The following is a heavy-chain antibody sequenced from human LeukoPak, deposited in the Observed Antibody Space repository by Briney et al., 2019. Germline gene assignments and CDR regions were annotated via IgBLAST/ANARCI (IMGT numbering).Heavy chain of an antibody. D-gene: IGHD3-10*01. CDR1: GGSIISYY. J-gene: IGHJ4*02. Sequence: SETLSLTCTVSGGSIISYYWSWIRQPPGKGLEWIGYIYYSGSTNYNPSLKSRVTISVDTSKNQFSLKLSSVTAADTAVYYCARGGAMVRGVIEGMMMDWGQGTLVTVSS. CDR3: ARGGAMVRGVIEGMMMD. CDR2: IYYSGST. V-gene: IGHV4-59*01.